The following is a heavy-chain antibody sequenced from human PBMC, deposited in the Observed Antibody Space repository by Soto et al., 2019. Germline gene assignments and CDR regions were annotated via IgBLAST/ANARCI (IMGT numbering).Heavy chain of an antibody. D-gene: IGHD1-26*01. J-gene: IGHJ6*02. Sequence: GGSLRLSCAASGFAFSSYAMSRFRQAPGKGLEWVSAISGSGGSTYYADSVKGRFTISRDNSKNTLYLQMNSLRAEDTAVYYCAKTLRGSGSFYYYGMDVWGQGTTVTVSS. CDR2: ISGSGGST. CDR1: GFAFSSYA. V-gene: IGHV3-23*01. CDR3: AKTLRGSGSFYYYGMDV.